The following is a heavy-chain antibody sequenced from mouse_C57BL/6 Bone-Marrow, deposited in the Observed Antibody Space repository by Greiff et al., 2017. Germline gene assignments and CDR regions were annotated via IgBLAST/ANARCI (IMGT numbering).Heavy chain of an antibody. CDR1: GFSLTSYG. CDR2: IWRGGST. Sequence: QVQLQQSGPGLVQPSQSLSITCTVSGFSLTSYGVHWVRQSPGKGLEWLGVIWRGGSTDYNAAFMSRLSITKDNSKSQVFFKMNSLQADDTAIYYCAKIGDYDGSYAMDYWGQGTSVTVSS. J-gene: IGHJ4*01. CDR3: AKIGDYDGSYAMDY. D-gene: IGHD2-4*01. V-gene: IGHV2-5*01.